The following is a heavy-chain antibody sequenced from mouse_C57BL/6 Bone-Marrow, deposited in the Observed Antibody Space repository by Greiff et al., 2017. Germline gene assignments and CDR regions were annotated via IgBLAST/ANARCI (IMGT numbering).Heavy chain of an antibody. CDR1: GYTFTSYW. CDR2: IHPNSGST. V-gene: IGHV1-64*01. CDR3: ARRRLRLYFDY. D-gene: IGHD2-4*01. Sequence: QVQLQHPGAELVKPGASVKLSCKASGYTFTSYWMHWVKQRPGQGLEWIGMIHPNSGSTNYNEKFKSKATLTVDKSSSTAYMQLSSLTSEDSAVYYCARRRLRLYFDYWGQGTTLTVSS. J-gene: IGHJ2*01.